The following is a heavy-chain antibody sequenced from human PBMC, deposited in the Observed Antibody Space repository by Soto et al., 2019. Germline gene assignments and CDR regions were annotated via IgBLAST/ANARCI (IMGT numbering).Heavy chain of an antibody. CDR1: GGSFSGYY. Sequence: SETLSLTCPIYGGSFSGYYWSWIRQPPGKGLEWIGEINHSGNTNYNPSLKSRVTISVDTSNNQFSLKLNSVTAADTAVYYCASSGPAVLKGFYYPDMDVWGQGTTVTGSS. CDR3: ASSGPAVLKGFYYPDMDV. D-gene: IGHD2-2*01. V-gene: IGHV4-34*01. CDR2: INHSGNT. J-gene: IGHJ6*02.